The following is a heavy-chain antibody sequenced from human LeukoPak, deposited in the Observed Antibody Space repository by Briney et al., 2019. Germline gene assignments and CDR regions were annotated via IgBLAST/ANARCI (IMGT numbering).Heavy chain of an antibody. V-gene: IGHV1-18*01. D-gene: IGHD6-6*01. CDR2: LSPYSGNT. J-gene: IGHJ3*02. CDR1: GYTLTSHG. CDR3: TRVGGYSPSSTGGNAFDI. Sequence: ASVKVSCKTSGYTLTSHGLTWVRQAPGQGLEWVGWLSPYSGNTNYAQKVQGRVIMTTDTSTSTAYMELRSLRSDDTAMYFCTRVGGYSPSSTGGNAFDIWGQGTMVTVSS.